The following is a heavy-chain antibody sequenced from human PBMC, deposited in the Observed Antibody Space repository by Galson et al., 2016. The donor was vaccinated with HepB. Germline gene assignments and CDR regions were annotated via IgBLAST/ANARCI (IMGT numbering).Heavy chain of an antibody. D-gene: IGHD1-26*01. CDR2: ISNNGGAK. CDR1: GFSFTTYY. V-gene: IGHV3-64D*09. CDR3: VRAWSGSSPDY. Sequence: SVRLSCAASGFSFTTYYMDWVRQAPGKRLEYVSGISNNGGAKYHADSVKGRFTISRDNSKNTVDLHMSSLRPEDTAVYYCVRAWSGSSPDYWGQGTQVTVSS. J-gene: IGHJ4*02.